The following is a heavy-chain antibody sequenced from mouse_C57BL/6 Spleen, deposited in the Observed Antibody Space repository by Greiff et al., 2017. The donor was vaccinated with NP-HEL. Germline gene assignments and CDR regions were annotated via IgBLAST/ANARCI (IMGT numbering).Heavy chain of an antibody. V-gene: IGHV5-17*01. CDR2: ISSGSSTI. D-gene: IGHD1-1*01. Sequence: EVKLVESGGGLVKPGGSLKLSCAASGFTFSDYGMHWVRQAPEKGLEWVAYISSGSSTIYYADTVKGRFTISRDNAKNTLFLQMTSLRSEDTAMYYCARDNYYGSSSFAYWGQGTLVTVSA. J-gene: IGHJ3*01. CDR3: ARDNYYGSSSFAY. CDR1: GFTFSDYG.